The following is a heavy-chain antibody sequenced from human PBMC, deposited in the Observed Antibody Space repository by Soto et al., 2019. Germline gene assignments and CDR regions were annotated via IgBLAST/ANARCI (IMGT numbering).Heavy chain of an antibody. CDR1: GFTFSSYW. CDR3: ARDCYSYYDFLCGFLPYYYYCMDV. D-gene: IGHD3-3*01. V-gene: IGHV3-7*01. J-gene: IGHJ6*02. CDR2: IKQDGSEK. Sequence: GGALRLPCAASGFTFSSYWMSWVRQAPGKGLEWVANIKQDGSEKYYVDSVKGRFTISRDNAKNSLYLQMNSLRAEDTAVYYCARDCYSYYDFLCGFLPYYYYCMDVWGQGTTVTVSS.